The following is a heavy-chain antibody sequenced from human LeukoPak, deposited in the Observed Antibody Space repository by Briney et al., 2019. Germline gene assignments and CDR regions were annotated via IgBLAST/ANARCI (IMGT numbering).Heavy chain of an antibody. V-gene: IGHV4-39*07. CDR2: IYYSGST. CDR1: GVSISSSSYY. CDR3: ARGLRIWADRREGYDAFDI. J-gene: IGHJ3*02. D-gene: IGHD2-21*01. Sequence: SETLSLTCTVSGVSISSSSYYWGWIRQPPGKGLEWIGSIYYSGSTYYNPSLKSRVTISVDTSKNQFSLKLSSVTAADTAVYYCARGLRIWADRREGYDAFDIWGQGTMVTVSS.